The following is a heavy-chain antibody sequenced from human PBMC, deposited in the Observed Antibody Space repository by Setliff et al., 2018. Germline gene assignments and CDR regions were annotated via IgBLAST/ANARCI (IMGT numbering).Heavy chain of an antibody. J-gene: IGHJ4*02. Sequence: PSETLSLTCTVSGGSLSGASIVTWIRQPPGKGLEFIGYVFYSGATKYDPSLKTRVTLSVDTSKDQFSLKLRSVTAADTAMYYCAKGGTYRYFDYWGQGTLVTVSS. CDR1: GGSLSGAS. V-gene: IGHV4-61*08. CDR3: AKGGTYRYFDY. CDR2: VFYSGAT.